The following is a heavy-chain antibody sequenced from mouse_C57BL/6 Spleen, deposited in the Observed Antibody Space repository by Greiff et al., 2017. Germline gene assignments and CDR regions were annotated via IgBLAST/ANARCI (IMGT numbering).Heavy chain of an antibody. CDR3: AREGYGNYLDY. CDR1: GYTFTSYW. Sequence: QVQLQQPGAELVRPGSSVKLSCKASGYTFTSYWMDWVKQRPGQGLEWIGNIYPSDSATHYNQKFKDKATLTVDKSSSTAYMQLSSLTSEDSAVXYCAREGYGNYLDYWGQGTTLTVSS. D-gene: IGHD2-1*01. J-gene: IGHJ2*01. CDR2: IYPSDSAT. V-gene: IGHV1-61*01.